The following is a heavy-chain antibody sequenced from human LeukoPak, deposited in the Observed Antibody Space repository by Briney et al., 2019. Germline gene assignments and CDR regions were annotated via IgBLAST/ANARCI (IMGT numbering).Heavy chain of an antibody. CDR3: ALPHYYDSEGASDMDV. D-gene: IGHD3-10*01. CDR2: ISYDGSEE. J-gene: IGHJ6*03. Sequence: GGSLRLSCAASRFNYGMHWVRQAPGKGLEWVGVISYDGSEEHYADSVKGRFTISRDNSKNTLYLQMHSLRPEDTAVYYCALPHYYDSEGASDMDVWGKGTTVTISS. V-gene: IGHV3-30*03. CDR1: RFNYG.